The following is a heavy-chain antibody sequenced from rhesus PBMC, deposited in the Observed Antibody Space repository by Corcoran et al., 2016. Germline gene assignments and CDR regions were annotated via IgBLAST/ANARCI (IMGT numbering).Heavy chain of an antibody. V-gene: IGHV1-198*02. D-gene: IGHD1-44*02. J-gene: IGHJ4*01. CDR3: ARGGVGATTVDY. CDR1: GFTFGSYA. Sequence: QVQLVQSGAEVKKPGASVKVSCKASGFTFGSYAISWVRQAPGQGLEWLVVLTPLVGITNSAEKFQGRVTMTADASTSTAYMELSSLRSEDTAVYYCARGGVGATTVDYWGQGVLVTVSS. CDR2: LTPLVGIT.